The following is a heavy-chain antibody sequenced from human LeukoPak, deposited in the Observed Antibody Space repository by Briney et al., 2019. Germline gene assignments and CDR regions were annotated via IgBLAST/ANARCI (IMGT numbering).Heavy chain of an antibody. CDR3: ARVAYGAQAFDI. CDR2: IRYDGSNK. J-gene: IGHJ3*02. CDR1: GFTFSSNG. V-gene: IGHV3-30*02. Sequence: GGSLRLSCVASGFTFSSNGMHWVRQAPGKGLEWVAFIRYDGSNKYYADSVKGRFTISRDNAKNSLYLQMNSLRAEDTAVYYCARVAYGAQAFDIWGQGTMVTVSS. D-gene: IGHD4-17*01.